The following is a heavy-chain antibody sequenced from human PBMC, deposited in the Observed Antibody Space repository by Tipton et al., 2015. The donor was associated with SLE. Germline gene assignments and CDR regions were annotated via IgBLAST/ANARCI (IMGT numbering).Heavy chain of an antibody. D-gene: IGHD3-10*01. V-gene: IGHV4-38-2*01. J-gene: IGHJ3*02. CDR3: AEGVLPWAAFDI. CDR2: IYHSGST. Sequence: TLSLTCAVSGYSTSSGYYWGWIRQPPGKGLEWIGSIYHSGSTYYNPSLKSRVTISVDTSKNQFSLKLSSVTAADTAVYYCAEGVLPWAAFDIWGQGTMVTVSS. CDR1: GYSTSSGYY.